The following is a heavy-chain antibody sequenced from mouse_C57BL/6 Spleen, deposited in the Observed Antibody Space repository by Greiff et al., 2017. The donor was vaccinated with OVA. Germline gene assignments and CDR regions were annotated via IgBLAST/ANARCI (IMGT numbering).Heavy chain of an antibody. D-gene: IGHD2-13*01. V-gene: IGHV5-4*03. CDR2: ISDGGSYT. CDR3: ARGDTGFAY. J-gene: IGHJ3*01. Sequence: EVKLVESGGGLVKPGGSLKLSCAASGFTFSSYAMSWVRQTPEKRLEWVATISDGGSYTYYPDNVKGRFTISRDNAKNNLYLQMSHLKSEDTAMYYCARGDTGFAYWGQGTLVTVSA. CDR1: GFTFSSYA.